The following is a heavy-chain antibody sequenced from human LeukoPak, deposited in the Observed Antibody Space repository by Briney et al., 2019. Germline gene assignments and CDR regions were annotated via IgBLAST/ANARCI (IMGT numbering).Heavy chain of an antibody. D-gene: IGHD2-15*01. CDR3: AKSRLCSGGSCSHFDY. Sequence: PGGSLRLSCAASGFSFSTSTMSWVRQAPGKGLEWVSSISGSGFTTYYADSVKGRFTISRDNFKDTLYLQMNSLRGEDTAAYYCAKSRLCSGGSCSHFDYWGQGTVVTVSS. J-gene: IGHJ4*02. CDR2: ISGSGFTT. V-gene: IGHV3-23*01. CDR1: GFSFSTST.